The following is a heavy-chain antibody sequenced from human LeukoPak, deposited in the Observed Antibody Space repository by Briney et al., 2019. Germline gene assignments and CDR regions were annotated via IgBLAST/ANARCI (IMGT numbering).Heavy chain of an antibody. J-gene: IGHJ4*02. V-gene: IGHV4-38-2*02. CDR2: IYPRGNT. CDR3: ARDKYSTTYSYSDY. CDR1: GYSISSGYY. D-gene: IGHD2-2*01. Sequence: SETLSLTCTVSGYSISSGYYWGWIRQPPGKGLEWIGNIYPRGNTYYNPSLKSRVTISLATSKNQFSLKLISVTAADTAVYYCARDKYSTTYSYSDYWGLGTLVTVSS.